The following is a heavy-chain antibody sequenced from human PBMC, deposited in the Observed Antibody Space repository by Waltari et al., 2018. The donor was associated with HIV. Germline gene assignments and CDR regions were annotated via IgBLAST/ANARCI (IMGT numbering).Heavy chain of an antibody. V-gene: IGHV3-23*01. CDR3: VKEHQYSHTWYSYYGMDV. CDR2: MSGSGSNQ. D-gene: IGHD6-13*01. Sequence: EVQLLESGGGLVQTGGSLRLSCAAAGFTFSNYGMNWVRQAPGKGVEWVSAMSGSGSNQYYADSLKGRFTIARDNSKTTLYLQMNSLRAEDTAVYFCVKEHQYSHTWYSYYGMDVWGQGTTVTVSS. CDR1: GFTFSNYG. J-gene: IGHJ6*02.